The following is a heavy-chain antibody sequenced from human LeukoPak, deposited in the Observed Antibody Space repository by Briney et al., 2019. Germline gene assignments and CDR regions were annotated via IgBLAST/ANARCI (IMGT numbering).Heavy chain of an antibody. CDR3: ARDHYYDSSGYSRRFDC. V-gene: IGHV4-59*11. J-gene: IGHJ4*02. CDR1: GGSISRHY. CDR2: IYYSGST. Sequence: PSETLSLTCTVSGGSISRHYWSWLRQPPGKGLEWIGNIYYSGSTNYNPSLKSRVTISVDTSENQFSLKLSSVTAADTAVYYCARDHYYDSSGYSRRFDCWGQGALVTVSS. D-gene: IGHD3-22*01.